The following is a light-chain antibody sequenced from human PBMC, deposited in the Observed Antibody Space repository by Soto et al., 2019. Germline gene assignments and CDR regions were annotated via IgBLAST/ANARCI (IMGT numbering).Light chain of an antibody. J-gene: IGKJ1*01. CDR3: QQFGSSSWT. CDR1: QSVSSSY. CDR2: GAS. Sequence: ESVLTQSPGTLSLSPGEKATLSCRASQSVSSSYFAWYQQKPGQAPRLLIYGASSRATGIPDRFSGSGSGTDFTLTVSRVEPEDFAVYYCQQFGSSSWTFGQGTKVDIK. V-gene: IGKV3-20*01.